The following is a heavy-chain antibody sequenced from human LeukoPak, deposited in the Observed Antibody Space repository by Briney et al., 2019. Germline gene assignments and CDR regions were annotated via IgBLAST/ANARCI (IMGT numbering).Heavy chain of an antibody. CDR2: IYGGGST. D-gene: IGHD6-19*01. V-gene: IGHV3-53*01. Sequence: GGSLRLSCAASGLTVSSNFMSWVRQAPGKGLEWDSVIYGGGSTYYADSVKGRFTISRDTSKNTLYLQMNSLRAEDTAVYYCASWPGGWYGEDSWGQGTLVTVSS. J-gene: IGHJ4*02. CDR1: GLTVSSNF. CDR3: ASWPGGWYGEDS.